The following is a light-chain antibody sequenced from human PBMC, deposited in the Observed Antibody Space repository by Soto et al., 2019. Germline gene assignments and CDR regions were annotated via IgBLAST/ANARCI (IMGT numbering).Light chain of an antibody. CDR3: QQYQSYSRT. CDR2: DAS. CDR1: QNIVRW. V-gene: IGKV1-5*01. Sequence: IQLTQSPSSLSASLGDRVTITCRASQNIVRWLAWYQHKPGKAPKLLIYDASHLKSGVPSRFSGSGSGTELTLTISSLQPDDFAMYYCQQYQSYSRTFGQGTKVDI. J-gene: IGKJ1*01.